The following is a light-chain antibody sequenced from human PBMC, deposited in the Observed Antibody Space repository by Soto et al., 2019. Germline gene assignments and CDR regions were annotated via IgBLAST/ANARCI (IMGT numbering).Light chain of an antibody. CDR3: HQYGLSPPYT. J-gene: IGKJ3*01. CDR2: GAS. Sequence: EIMLTQSPCTLSLSTGARATLSCRASQSVDRNYLAWYQHKPGQAPRLLIYGASTRATGIPDRFSGSGSGTDFTLTISRLEPEDFAVYYCHQYGLSPPYTFGPGTKVDIK. V-gene: IGKV3-20*01. CDR1: QSVDRNY.